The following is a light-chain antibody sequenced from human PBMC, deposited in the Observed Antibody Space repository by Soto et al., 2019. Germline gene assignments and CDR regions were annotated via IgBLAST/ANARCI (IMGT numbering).Light chain of an antibody. CDR1: SSDIGAYDY. V-gene: IGLV2-14*01. Sequence: QSALTQPASLSGSPGPSITISCTGTSSDIGAYDYVSWFQQHPGKAPKLMISEVNNRPSGVSNRFSGSKSGNTAYLTISGLQAEDEANYYCSSYTTSNTPLYVFGTGTKV. J-gene: IGLJ1*01. CDR3: SSYTTSNTPLYV. CDR2: EVN.